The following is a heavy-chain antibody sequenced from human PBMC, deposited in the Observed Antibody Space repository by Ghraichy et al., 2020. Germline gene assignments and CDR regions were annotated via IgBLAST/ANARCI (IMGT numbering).Heavy chain of an antibody. Sequence: ASVKVSCKVSGYTLTELSMHWVRQAPGKGLEWMGGFDPEDGETIYAQKFQGRVTMTEDTSTDTAYMELSSLRSEDTAVYYCATGGLLRPSMDVWGQGTTVTVSS. J-gene: IGHJ6*02. CDR1: GYTLTELS. D-gene: IGHD3-3*01. V-gene: IGHV1-24*01. CDR3: ATGGLLRPSMDV. CDR2: FDPEDGET.